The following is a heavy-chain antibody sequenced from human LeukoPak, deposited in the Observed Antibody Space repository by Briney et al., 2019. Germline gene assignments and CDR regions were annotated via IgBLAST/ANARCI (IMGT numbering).Heavy chain of an antibody. J-gene: IGHJ5*02. D-gene: IGHD2-15*01. CDR2: VSNTGTT. Sequence: PSETLSLTCTVSGGSITSYFWDWIRQTPGKGLEWIGYVSNTGTTNYNPSLKSRVTISADTSKNQVFLKLTSVTAADTAVYYCARHSAPFCSDGTCYGGWFDPWGQGTLVTVSS. V-gene: IGHV4-59*08. CDR3: ARHSAPFCSDGTCYGGWFDP. CDR1: GGSITSYF.